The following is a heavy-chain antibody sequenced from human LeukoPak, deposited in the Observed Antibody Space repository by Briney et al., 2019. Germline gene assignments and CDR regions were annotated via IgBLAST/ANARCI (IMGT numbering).Heavy chain of an antibody. CDR3: ARQTGSGLFILP. V-gene: IGHV4-39*01. CDR2: IYYTGST. Sequence: PSETLSLTCTVSGVSISSSYSYWGWIRQPPGMGLEWIGSIYYTGSTYYNASLKSQVSISIDTSKNQFPLKLTSVTAADTAVYYCARQTGSGLFILPGGQGTLVTVSS. CDR1: GVSISSSYSY. J-gene: IGHJ4*02. D-gene: IGHD3/OR15-3a*01.